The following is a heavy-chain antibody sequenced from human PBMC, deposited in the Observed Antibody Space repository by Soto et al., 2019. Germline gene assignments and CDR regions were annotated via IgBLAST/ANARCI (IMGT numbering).Heavy chain of an antibody. J-gene: IGHJ5*02. D-gene: IGHD2-15*01. CDR2: IIPMYGTV. CDR1: GGTFSSYV. CDR3: ARDLGGCSGGSCRYNWFDP. Sequence: ASVKVSCKATGGTFSSYVISWVRQAPGQGPEWMGGIIPMYGTVNYAQKFQDRVTIIADTSTSTAYMELSSLRSEDTAVYYCARDLGGCSGGSCRYNWFDPWGQGTLVTVSS. V-gene: IGHV1-69*06.